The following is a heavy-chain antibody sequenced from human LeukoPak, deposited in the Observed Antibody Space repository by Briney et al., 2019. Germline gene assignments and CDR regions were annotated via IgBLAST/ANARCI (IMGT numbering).Heavy chain of an antibody. Sequence: PGGSLRLSCAASGFTFSSFWMSWVRQAPGKGLEWVANIQKDGSVKNYVDSVKGRFTISRDNAKNSVYLQMDSLRAEDTAVYYCSRQTERDAYNRYWGQGTLVTVSS. CDR3: SRQTERDAYNRY. J-gene: IGHJ4*02. V-gene: IGHV3-7*05. CDR1: GFTFSSFW. CDR2: IQKDGSVK. D-gene: IGHD5-24*01.